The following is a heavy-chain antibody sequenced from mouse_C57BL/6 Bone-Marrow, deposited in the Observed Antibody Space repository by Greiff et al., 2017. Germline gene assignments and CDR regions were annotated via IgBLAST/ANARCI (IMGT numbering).Heavy chain of an antibody. D-gene: IGHD2-4*01. CDR1: GFNIKDDY. V-gene: IGHV14-4*01. Sequence: VHVKQSGAELVRPGASVKLSCTASGFNIKDDYMHWVKQRPEQGLEWIGWIDPENGDTEYASKFQGKATITADTSSNTAYLQLSILTSEDTAVYYCTTIYYDYDWFAYWGQGTLVTVSA. CDR2: IDPENGDT. CDR3: TTIYYDYDWFAY. J-gene: IGHJ3*01.